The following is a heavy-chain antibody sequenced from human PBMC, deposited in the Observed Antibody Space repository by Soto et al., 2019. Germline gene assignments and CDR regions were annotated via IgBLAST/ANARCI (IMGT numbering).Heavy chain of an antibody. J-gene: IGHJ5*02. V-gene: IGHV4-39*01. CDR2: IYYSGST. D-gene: IGHD6-13*01. CDR3: ARHLMGIAALNWFDP. Sequence: SETLSLTCTVSGGSISSSSYYWGWIRQPPGKGLEWIGSIYYSGSTYYNPSLKSRVTISVDTSKNQFSLKLSSVTAADTAVYYCARHLMGIAALNWFDPWGQGTLVTVSS. CDR1: GGSISSSSYY.